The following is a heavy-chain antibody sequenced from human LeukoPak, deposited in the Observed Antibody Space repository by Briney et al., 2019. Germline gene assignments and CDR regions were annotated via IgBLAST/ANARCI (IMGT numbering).Heavy chain of an antibody. Sequence: SETLSLTCTVSGGSISSSGYYWGWIRQPPGKGLEWIASIYYSGSTYYNPSLKSRVTISVDTSKNQLSLKLSSLTAADTAVYYXARHEYSGSYYGLSXFDXWGQGXLVTVS. D-gene: IGHD1-26*01. CDR1: GGSISSSGYY. V-gene: IGHV4-39*01. CDR2: IYYSGST. CDR3: ARHEYSGSYYGLSXFDX. J-gene: IGHJ5*02.